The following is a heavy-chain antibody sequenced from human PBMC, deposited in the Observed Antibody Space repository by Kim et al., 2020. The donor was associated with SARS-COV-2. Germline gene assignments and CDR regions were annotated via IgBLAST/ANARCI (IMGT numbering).Heavy chain of an antibody. J-gene: IGHJ4*02. V-gene: IGHV3-23*01. CDR2: ISGSGGST. Sequence: GGSLRLSCAASGFTFSSYAMSWVRQAPGKGLEWVSAISGSGGSTYYADSVKGRCTISRDNSKNTLYLQMNSLRAEDTAVYYCAKDTDSSSWDLGFDYWGQGTLVTVSS. CDR1: GFTFSSYA. D-gene: IGHD6-13*01. CDR3: AKDTDSSSWDLGFDY.